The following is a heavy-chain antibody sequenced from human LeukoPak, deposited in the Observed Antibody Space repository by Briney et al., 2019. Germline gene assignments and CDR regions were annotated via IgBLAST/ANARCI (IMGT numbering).Heavy chain of an antibody. D-gene: IGHD2-2*01. Sequence: GGSLRLSCAASGFTFSSYEMHWVRQAPGKGLEWVSYISSSGSTIYYADSVKGRFTVSRDNAKNSLYLQMNSLRAEDTAVYYCARRYCSSTSCLFDHWGQGTLVTVSS. CDR3: ARRYCSSTSCLFDH. V-gene: IGHV3-48*03. CDR2: ISSSGSTI. J-gene: IGHJ4*02. CDR1: GFTFSSYE.